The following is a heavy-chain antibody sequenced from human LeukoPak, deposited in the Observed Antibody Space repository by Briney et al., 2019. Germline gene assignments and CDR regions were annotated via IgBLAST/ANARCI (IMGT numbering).Heavy chain of an antibody. CDR2: IWYDGSNK. CDR1: GFTFSSYG. V-gene: IGHV3-33*01. J-gene: IGHJ4*02. D-gene: IGHD3-3*01. CDR3: ARDSTRPDFWSGYYTGGPDY. Sequence: PGGSLRLSCAASGFTFSSYGMHWVRQAPGKGLEWVAVIWYDGSNKYYADSVKGRFTISRDKSKSTLYLQMNSLRAEDTAVYYCARDSTRPDFWSGYYTGGPDYWGQGTLVTVSS.